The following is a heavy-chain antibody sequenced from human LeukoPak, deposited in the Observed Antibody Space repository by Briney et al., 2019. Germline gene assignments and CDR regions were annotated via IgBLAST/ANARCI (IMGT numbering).Heavy chain of an antibody. V-gene: IGHV4-61*02. CDR3: VSERSSSWNRFDP. CDR2: IYASGST. D-gene: IGHD6-6*01. CDR1: GGSISSGSYF. J-gene: IGHJ5*02. Sequence: SETLSLTCTVSGGSISSGSYFWSWIRQPAGKGLEWIGRIYASGSTNFNPSLKSRVTMSVDTSKNQFSLKLSSVTAADTAVYYCVSERSSSWNRFDPWGQGTLVTVSS.